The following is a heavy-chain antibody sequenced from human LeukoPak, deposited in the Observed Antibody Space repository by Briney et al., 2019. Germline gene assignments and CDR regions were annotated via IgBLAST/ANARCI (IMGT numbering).Heavy chain of an antibody. J-gene: IGHJ4*02. D-gene: IGHD1-1*01. V-gene: IGHV4-39*01. CDR2: ISDRGDT. CDR3: ARPTAGPATQGYDS. CDR1: GGSINNSPYY. Sequence: SETLSLTCTVSGGSINNSPYYWAWIRQPPGSGLEWIGSISDRGDTYHNPSLKSRVTISVDTSKNQFSLSVISVTAADTAVYFCARPTAGPATQGYDSWGQGILVTVAS.